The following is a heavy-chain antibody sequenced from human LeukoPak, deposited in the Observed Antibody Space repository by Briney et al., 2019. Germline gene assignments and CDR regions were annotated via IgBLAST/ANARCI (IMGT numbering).Heavy chain of an antibody. CDR1: GYNFNNYG. CDR2: SSGHNGDT. CDR3: ARDISAVAIDN. V-gene: IGHV1-18*01. Sequence: GASVKVSCKAPGYNFNNYGISWVRQAPGQRLEWLGWSSGHNGDTLYAQKMQGRVTLTTDTFTSTAYMELRSLRSDDTAIYFCARDISAVAIDNWGQGTLIIVSS. D-gene: IGHD6-19*01. J-gene: IGHJ4*02.